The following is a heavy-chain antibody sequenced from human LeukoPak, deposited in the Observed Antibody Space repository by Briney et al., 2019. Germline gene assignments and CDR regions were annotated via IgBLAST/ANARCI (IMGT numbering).Heavy chain of an antibody. Sequence: SETLSLTCTVSGYSISSGNYWGWIRQPPGKGLEWIGRIYHSGSTYYNPSLKSRVTISVDTSKNQFSLKLSSVTAADTAVHYRARVSVLSGHFDYWGEGTLLTVSS. J-gene: IGHJ4*02. V-gene: IGHV4-38-2*02. CDR3: ARVSVLSGHFDY. CDR2: IYHSGST. CDR1: GYSISSGNY. D-gene: IGHD5-12*01.